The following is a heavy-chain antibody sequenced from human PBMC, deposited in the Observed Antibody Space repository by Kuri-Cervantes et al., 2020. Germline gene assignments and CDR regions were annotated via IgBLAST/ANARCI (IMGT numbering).Heavy chain of an antibody. CDR2: ISYDGSNK. CDR3: ARDYMPGIAPSNYYGMDV. D-gene: IGHD6-13*01. Sequence: GESLKISCAASGFTFSSYAMSWVRQAPGKGLEWVAVISYDGSNKYYADPVKGRFTISRDNSKNTLYLQMNSLRAEDTAVYYCARDYMPGIAPSNYYGMDVWGQGTTVTVSS. CDR1: GFTFSSYA. V-gene: IGHV3-30*03. J-gene: IGHJ6*02.